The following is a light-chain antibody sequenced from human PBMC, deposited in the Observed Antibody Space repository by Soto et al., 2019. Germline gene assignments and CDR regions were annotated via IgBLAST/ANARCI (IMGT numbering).Light chain of an antibody. CDR3: ASYTSSDTEV. Sequence: QSALTQTASVSGSPGQSITISCTGTSSDVGGYDFVSWYQQHPDKAPKVMIYDVSYRPAGVSDRFSGSKSGSTASLTISGLQAEDEADYYCASYTSSDTEVFGSGTKVTVL. CDR2: DVS. CDR1: SSDVGGYDF. V-gene: IGLV2-14*03. J-gene: IGLJ1*01.